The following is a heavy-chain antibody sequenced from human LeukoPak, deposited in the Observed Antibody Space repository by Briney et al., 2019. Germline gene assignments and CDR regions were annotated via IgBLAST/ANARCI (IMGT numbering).Heavy chain of an antibody. J-gene: IGHJ6*03. D-gene: IGHD3-3*01. CDR1: GFTFSSYW. V-gene: IGHV3-7*01. Sequence: GGSLRLSCAASGFTFSSYWMSWVRQAPGKGLEGVANIKQDGSGKYYVDSVKGRFTISRDNAKNSLYLQMNSLRAEDTAVYYCARRAGGDFWSVGYYYYYYMDVWGKGTTVTVSS. CDR3: ARRAGGDFWSVGYYYYYYMDV. CDR2: IKQDGSGK.